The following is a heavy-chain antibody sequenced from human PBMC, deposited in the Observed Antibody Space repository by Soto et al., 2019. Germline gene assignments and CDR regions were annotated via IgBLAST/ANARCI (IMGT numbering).Heavy chain of an antibody. J-gene: IGHJ6*04. CDR3: TRRRGYSYGSSDV. V-gene: IGHV3-49*03. D-gene: IGHD5-18*01. Sequence: GGSLRLSCTASGFTFGDYAMSWFRQAPGKGLEWVGFIRSKAYGGTTEYAASVKGRFTVSRDDSKNIAYLQMNSLRTEDTAVYYCTRRRGYSYGSSDVWGKGTTVTVSS. CDR2: IRSKAYGGTT. CDR1: GFTFGDYA.